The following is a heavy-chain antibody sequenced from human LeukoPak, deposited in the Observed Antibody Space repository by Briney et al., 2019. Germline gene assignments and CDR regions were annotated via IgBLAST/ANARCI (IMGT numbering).Heavy chain of an antibody. CDR1: GFTFSSYS. Sequence: GALRLSCAASGFTFSSYSMNWVRQAPGKGLEWVSYISPSSSDIFHADSVKGRFNITRDNAKNSLYLHMNRLRDEDTAVYYCARAAYASSPDYWGQGTRVIVSS. CDR3: ARAAYASSPDY. D-gene: IGHD6-13*01. V-gene: IGHV3-48*02. J-gene: IGHJ4*02. CDR2: ISPSSSDI.